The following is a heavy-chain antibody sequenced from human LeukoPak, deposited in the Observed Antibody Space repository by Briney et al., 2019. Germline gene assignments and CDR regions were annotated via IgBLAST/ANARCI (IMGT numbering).Heavy chain of an antibody. D-gene: IGHD6-25*01. J-gene: IGHJ4*02. CDR1: GYTFTGYY. Sequence: ASVKVSCKASGYTFTGYYMHWVRQAPGQGLEWMGWINPNSGGTNYAQKFQGRVTMTRDTSISTAYMELSRLRSDDTAVYYCAREFRGIAAGLDYWGQGTLVTVSS. V-gene: IGHV1-2*02. CDR2: INPNSGGT. CDR3: AREFRGIAAGLDY.